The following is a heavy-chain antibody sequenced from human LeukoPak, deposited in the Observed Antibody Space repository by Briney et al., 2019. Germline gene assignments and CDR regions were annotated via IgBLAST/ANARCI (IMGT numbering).Heavy chain of an antibody. CDR2: ISNSGGAT. D-gene: IGHD4-11*01. CDR1: GFTFSSYP. J-gene: IGHJ4*02. Sequence: GGSLRLSCAASGFTFSSYPMSWVRQAPGKGLEWVSAISNSGGATYYADSVKGRFTISRDNSKNTLHLQMNSLRAEDTAVYYCAKRSDYRNFDYWGQGTLVTVSS. V-gene: IGHV3-23*01. CDR3: AKRSDYRNFDY.